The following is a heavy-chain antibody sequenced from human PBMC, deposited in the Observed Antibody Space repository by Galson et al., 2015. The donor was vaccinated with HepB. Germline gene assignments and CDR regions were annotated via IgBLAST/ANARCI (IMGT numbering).Heavy chain of an antibody. D-gene: IGHD6-19*01. Sequence: SLRLSCAASGFTFSDYYMSWIRQAPGKGLEWVSYISSSSSYTNYADSVKGRFTISRDNAKNSLYLQMNSLRAEDTAVYYCARGLAVAQPYDYWGQGTLVTVSS. CDR2: ISSSSSYT. CDR1: GFTFSDYY. V-gene: IGHV3-11*05. J-gene: IGHJ4*02. CDR3: ARGLAVAQPYDY.